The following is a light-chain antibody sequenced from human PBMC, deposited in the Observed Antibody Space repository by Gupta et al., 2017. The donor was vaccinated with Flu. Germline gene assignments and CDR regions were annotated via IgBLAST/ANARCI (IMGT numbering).Light chain of an antibody. J-gene: IGLJ3*02. CDR2: EDN. CDR1: SGRIASNY. V-gene: IGLV6-57*03. CDR3: QSVDSRSLHWV. Sequence: LMLTQPHSVSESPGKTVTIPCTRSSGRIASNYVQWSQQRPGSAPTTVIYEDNQRPSGVPDRFSGSIDRSSNSASLTIAGLKTEDEADYYCQSVDSRSLHWVFGGGTKLTVL.